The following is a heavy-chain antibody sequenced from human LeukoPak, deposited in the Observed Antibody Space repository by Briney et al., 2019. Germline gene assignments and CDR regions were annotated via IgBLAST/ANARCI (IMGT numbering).Heavy chain of an antibody. Sequence: GGSLSLSCAASGFIVSSNYMSWVRQAPGKGLEWVSVIYSGGSTYYADSVKGRFTISRDNSKNTLYLQMNSLRAEDTAVYYCARVGVLELRGFDYWGQGTLVTVSS. V-gene: IGHV3-53*01. D-gene: IGHD1-7*01. J-gene: IGHJ4*02. CDR3: ARVGVLELRGFDY. CDR1: GFIVSSNY. CDR2: IYSGGST.